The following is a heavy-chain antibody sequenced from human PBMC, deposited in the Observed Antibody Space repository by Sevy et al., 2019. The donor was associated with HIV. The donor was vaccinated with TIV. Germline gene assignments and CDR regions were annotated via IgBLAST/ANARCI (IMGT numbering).Heavy chain of an antibody. Sequence: SETLSLTCSVSGDSISTYYWSWIRQHPGKGLEWLAYMYYSGSNNYNPSVKSRVTISADTSANQFSLKLSSVTAADTAMYYCVRHGALPVVLSSIYAFEIWGQGTMVTVSS. CDR1: GDSISTYY. V-gene: IGHV4-59*08. CDR2: MYYSGSN. J-gene: IGHJ3*02. CDR3: VRHGALPVVLSSIYAFEI. D-gene: IGHD2-2*01.